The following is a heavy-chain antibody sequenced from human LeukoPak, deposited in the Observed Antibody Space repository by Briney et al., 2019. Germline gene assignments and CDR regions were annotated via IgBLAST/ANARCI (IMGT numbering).Heavy chain of an antibody. D-gene: IGHD5-18*01. V-gene: IGHV3-49*04. Sequence: GRSLRLSCTVSGFTSGDHAMSWVRQAPGKGLEWVGFIRSKTYGGTTEYAASVKGRFIISRDDSTSIAYLQMNSLKTEDTAVYYCTRGPIQLWLYHGMDVWGQGTTVTVSS. CDR1: GFTSGDHA. CDR3: TRGPIQLWLYHGMDV. J-gene: IGHJ6*02. CDR2: IRSKTYGGTT.